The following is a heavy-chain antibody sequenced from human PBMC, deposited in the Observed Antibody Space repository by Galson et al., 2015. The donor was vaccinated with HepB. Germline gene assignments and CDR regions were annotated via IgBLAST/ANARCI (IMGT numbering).Heavy chain of an antibody. V-gene: IGHV3-53*01. CDR1: GFSIDSLF. CDR2: IEIGGIK. D-gene: IGHD3-16*01. Sequence: SLRLSCAVPGFSIDSLFMTWIRQAPGKGLEFVSIIEIGGIKHYADSVKGRFAFSGDSSKNTVYLQMNSLTVEDTALYYCAAGNGGIDSWGQGTLVTVSS. J-gene: IGHJ4*02. CDR3: AAGNGGIDS.